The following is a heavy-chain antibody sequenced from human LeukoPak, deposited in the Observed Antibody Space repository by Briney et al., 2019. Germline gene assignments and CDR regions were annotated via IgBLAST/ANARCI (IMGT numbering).Heavy chain of an antibody. J-gene: IGHJ4*02. CDR3: ATEKDYGDDY. CDR1: GFTFSSYW. CDR2: IKLDGSEK. D-gene: IGHD4-17*01. V-gene: IGHV3-7*01. Sequence: GGSLRLSCAASGFTFSSYWMSWVRQAPGKGLEWVANIKLDGSEKNYLDSVKGRFTISTDSAKNSLYLQMNSLRAEDAAIYYCATEKDYGDDYWGQGTLVTVSS.